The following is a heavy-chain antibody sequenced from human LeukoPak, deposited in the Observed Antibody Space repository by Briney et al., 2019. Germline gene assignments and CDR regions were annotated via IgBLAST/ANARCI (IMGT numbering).Heavy chain of an antibody. CDR3: ARRLTQYDCFDP. CDR1: GDSFSSNSVT. J-gene: IGHJ5*02. Sequence: SQTLSLTCAISGDSFSSNSVTWNWIRQSPSRGLEWLGRTYYRSTWYNDYAVSVRGRITVNPDTSKNQFSLHLNSVTPEDTAVYYCARRLTQYDCFDPWGQGVLVTVSS. V-gene: IGHV6-1*01. D-gene: IGHD2-2*01. CDR2: TYYRSTWYN.